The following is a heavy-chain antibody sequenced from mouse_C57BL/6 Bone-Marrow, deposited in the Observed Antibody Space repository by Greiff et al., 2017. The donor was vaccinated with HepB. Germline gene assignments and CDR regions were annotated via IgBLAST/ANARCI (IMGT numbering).Heavy chain of an antibody. CDR3: ARSNYYYGSSPYYAMDY. J-gene: IGHJ4*01. CDR1: GYTFTDHT. V-gene: IGHV1-78*01. D-gene: IGHD1-1*01. Sequence: VQLQQSDAELVKPGASVKISCKVSGYTFTDHTIHWMKQRPEQGLEWIGYIYPRDGSTKYNEKFKGKATLTADKSSSTAYMQLNSLTSEDSAVYYCARSNYYYGSSPYYAMDYWGQGTSVTVSS. CDR2: IYPRDGST.